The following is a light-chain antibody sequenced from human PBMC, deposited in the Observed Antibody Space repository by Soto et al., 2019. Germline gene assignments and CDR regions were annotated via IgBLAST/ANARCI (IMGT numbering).Light chain of an antibody. J-gene: IGKJ5*01. CDR3: QQYHRSSIT. CDR2: DAS. V-gene: IGKV1-5*01. CDR1: HSLNNE. Sequence: DIQMTQSPSTLSASVGDRVTITCRASHSLNNELAWYQQKPGKAPNLLLYDASTLERGVPSRFSGTGSGTEFTLTSSSLQPDDFATYYCQQYHRSSITFGQGTRLEIK.